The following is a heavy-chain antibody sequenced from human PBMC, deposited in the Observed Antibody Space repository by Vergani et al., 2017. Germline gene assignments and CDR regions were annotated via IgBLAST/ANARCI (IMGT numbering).Heavy chain of an antibody. J-gene: IGHJ6*02. Sequence: EVQLVESGGGLVQPGGSLRLSCAASGFTFSSYWMHWVRQAPGKGLVWVSRINSDGSSTSYADSVKGRFTISRDNAKNTLYLQMNSLRAEDTAVYYCARVGDLAYCGGDCYSVNYYYYGMDVWGQGTTVTVSS. CDR1: GFTFSSYW. D-gene: IGHD2-21*02. V-gene: IGHV3-74*01. CDR3: ARVGDLAYCGGDCYSVNYYYYGMDV. CDR2: INSDGSST.